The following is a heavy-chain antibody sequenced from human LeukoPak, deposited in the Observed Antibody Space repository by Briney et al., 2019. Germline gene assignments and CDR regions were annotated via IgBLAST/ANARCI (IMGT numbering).Heavy chain of an antibody. D-gene: IGHD6-19*01. J-gene: IGHJ4*02. Sequence: PGGSLRLSCAASGFTFSSYAMSWVRQAPGKGLEWASAISGSGGSTYYADSVKDRFTISRDNSKNTLYLQMNSLRAEDTAVYYCAKDGRHSSGWYNCWGQGTLVTVSS. V-gene: IGHV3-23*01. CDR2: ISGSGGST. CDR1: GFTFSSYA. CDR3: AKDGRHSSGWYNC.